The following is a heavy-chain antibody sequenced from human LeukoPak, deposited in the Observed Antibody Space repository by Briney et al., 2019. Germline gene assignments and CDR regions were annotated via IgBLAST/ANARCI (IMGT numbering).Heavy chain of an antibody. J-gene: IGHJ4*02. V-gene: IGHV4-59*01. D-gene: IGHD3-22*01. CDR3: ARGPSDYYDSSGYYI. CDR2: IYYSGST. Sequence: KASETLSLTCTVSGGSISSYYWSWIRQPPGKGLEWIGYIYYSGSTNYNPSLKSRVTIAVDTSKNQFSLKLSSVTAADTAVYYCARGPSDYYDSSGYYIWGQGTLVTVSS. CDR1: GGSISSYY.